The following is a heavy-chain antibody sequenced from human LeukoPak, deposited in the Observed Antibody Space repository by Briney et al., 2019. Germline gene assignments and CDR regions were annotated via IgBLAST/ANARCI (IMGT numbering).Heavy chain of an antibody. J-gene: IGHJ3*02. CDR2: ISAYNGNT. D-gene: IGHD6-13*01. CDR3: ARDLAAAGSHPVSAFDI. Sequence: ASVKVSCKASGYTFTSYGISWVRQAPGQGLEWMGWISAYNGNTNYAQKLQGRVTMTTDTSTSTAYMELRSLRSDDTAVYYCARDLAAAGSHPVSAFDIWGQGTMVTVSS. CDR1: GYTFTSYG. V-gene: IGHV1-18*01.